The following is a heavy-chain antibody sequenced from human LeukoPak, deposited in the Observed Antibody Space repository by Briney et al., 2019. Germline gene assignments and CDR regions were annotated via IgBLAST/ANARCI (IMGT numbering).Heavy chain of an antibody. CDR2: ISWNSGSI. J-gene: IGHJ3*02. Sequence: PGRSLRLSCAASGFTFDDYAMHWVRQAPGKGLEWVSGISWNSGSIGYADSVKGRFTISRDNAKNSLYLQMNSLRAEDTALYYCAKDIADDYGDYRGAFDIWGQGTMVTVSS. V-gene: IGHV3-9*01. CDR3: AKDIADDYGDYRGAFDI. D-gene: IGHD4-17*01. CDR1: GFTFDDYA.